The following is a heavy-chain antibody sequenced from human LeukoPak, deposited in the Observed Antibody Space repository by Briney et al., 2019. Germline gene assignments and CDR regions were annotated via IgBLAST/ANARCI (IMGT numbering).Heavy chain of an antibody. Sequence: SETLSLTCTVSGGSISSYFWSWIRQPPGKGPEWIGYIYSSGSTTYNSSLKSRVTISVDTSKNQFSLKLSSVTAADTAVYYCAGDRVAGYFDLWGRGTLVTVSS. CDR2: IYSSGST. V-gene: IGHV4-59*01. J-gene: IGHJ2*01. CDR3: AGDRVAGYFDL. CDR1: GGSISSYF. D-gene: IGHD2-15*01.